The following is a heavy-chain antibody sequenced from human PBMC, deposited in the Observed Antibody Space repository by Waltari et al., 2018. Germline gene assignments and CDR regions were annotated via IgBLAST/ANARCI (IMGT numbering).Heavy chain of an antibody. CDR1: GGSISSTSYY. CDR3: ARGSDSDAFDI. V-gene: IGHV4-39*07. J-gene: IGHJ3*02. Sequence: QLQMQESGPGLVKPSETLSLTCTVSGGSISSTSYYWGWIRQPPGKGLEWIGSSYYSGSTYYNPSLKSRVTISVDTSKNQFSLKLSSVTAADTAVYYCARGSDSDAFDIWGQGTMVTVSS. CDR2: SYYSGST.